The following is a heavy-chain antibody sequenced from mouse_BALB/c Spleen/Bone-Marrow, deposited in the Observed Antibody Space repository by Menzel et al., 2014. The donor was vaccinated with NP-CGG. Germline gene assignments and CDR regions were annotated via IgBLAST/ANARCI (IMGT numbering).Heavy chain of an antibody. CDR3: ARDSFLITRALDY. Sequence: VQGVESGPGLVAPSQRLSIPCTVSGFSLTGYGVSWVRQPPGKGLEWLGMIWGDGSTDYNSALKSRLSINKDNSKSQVFLKMNSLQTDDTARYYCARDSFLITRALDYWGQGTSVTVSS. CDR2: IWGDGST. CDR1: GFSLTGYG. D-gene: IGHD2-4*01. V-gene: IGHV2-6-7*01. J-gene: IGHJ4*01.